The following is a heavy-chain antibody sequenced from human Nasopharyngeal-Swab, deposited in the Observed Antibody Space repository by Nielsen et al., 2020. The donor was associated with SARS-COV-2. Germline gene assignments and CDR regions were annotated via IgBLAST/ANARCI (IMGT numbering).Heavy chain of an antibody. CDR1: GASMSGYS. J-gene: IGHJ3*02. D-gene: IGHD6-19*01. V-gene: IGHV4-59*01. CDR3: ARENWQLANVFDI. CDR2: MYDNEYT. Sequence: SETLSLTCTVSGASMSGYSWSWIRQPPGKGLEWIAFMYDNEYTNYNPSLRGRATISLDTSENQFSLKVTSVTAADTAVYYCARENWQLANVFDIWGQGTMVTVSS.